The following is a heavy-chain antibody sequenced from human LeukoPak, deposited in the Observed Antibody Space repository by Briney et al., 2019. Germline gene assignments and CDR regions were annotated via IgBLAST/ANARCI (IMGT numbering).Heavy chain of an antibody. CDR1: GFTFSDYY. D-gene: IGHD2-2*01. V-gene: IGHV3-11*04. Sequence: PGGSLRLSCAASGFTFSDYYMSWIRQAPGKGLAWVSYISSSGSTIYYADSVKGRFTISRDNAKNSLYLQMNSLRAEDTAVYYCARPLGYCSSTSCSPSSYYYYMDVWGKGTTVTVSS. J-gene: IGHJ6*03. CDR3: ARPLGYCSSTSCSPSSYYYYMDV. CDR2: ISSSGSTI.